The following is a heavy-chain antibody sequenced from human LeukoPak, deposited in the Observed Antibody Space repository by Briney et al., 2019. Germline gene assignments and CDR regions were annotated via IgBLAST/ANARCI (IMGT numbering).Heavy chain of an antibody. CDR1: GFTFSSYA. Sequence: PGGSLRLSCAASGFTFSSYAMSWVRQTPGKGLEWVSAISGSGGSTYYADSVKGRFTISRDNSKSTLYLQMNSLRAEDTAVYYCAKPRAYDFWSGYSIAVPYYFDYWGQGTLVTVSS. CDR2: ISGSGGST. V-gene: IGHV3-23*01. CDR3: AKPRAYDFWSGYSIAVPYYFDY. D-gene: IGHD3-3*01. J-gene: IGHJ4*02.